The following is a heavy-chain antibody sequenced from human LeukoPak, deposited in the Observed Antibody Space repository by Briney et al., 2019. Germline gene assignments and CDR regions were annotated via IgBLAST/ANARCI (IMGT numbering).Heavy chain of an antibody. V-gene: IGHV3-33*01. Sequence: PGGSLRLSCVASGFTFSSYGMLWVRQAPGKGLEGVAVIWYDGSNKYYADSVKGRFTISRDNSRNTVYLQMNSLRAEDTAVYYCARDKSYYGDYLYGMDVWGQGTTVTVSS. D-gene: IGHD4-17*01. CDR3: ARDKSYYGDYLYGMDV. CDR1: GFTFSSYG. J-gene: IGHJ6*02. CDR2: IWYDGSNK.